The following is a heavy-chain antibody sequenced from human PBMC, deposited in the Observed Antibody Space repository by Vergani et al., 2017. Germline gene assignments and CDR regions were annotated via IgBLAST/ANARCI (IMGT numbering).Heavy chain of an antibody. V-gene: IGHV3-9*01. J-gene: IGHJ4*02. CDR3: AKASLPAEGTSRGLLQGYYITE. CDR1: GFTFDDYA. CDR2: ISWNRGRI. D-gene: IGHD1-26*01. Sequence: EVQLVESGGGLVQPGRSLRLSCAASGFTFDDYAMHWVRQAPGKGLEWVSGISWNRGRISYADSVKGRFTISREHAKKSLYLQMNSLRAGETAFYYGAKASLPAEGTSRGLLQGYYITEGGEGRLVTVSS.